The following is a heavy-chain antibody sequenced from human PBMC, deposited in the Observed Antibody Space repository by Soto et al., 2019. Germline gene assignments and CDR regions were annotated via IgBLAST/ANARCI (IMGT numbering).Heavy chain of an antibody. V-gene: IGHV3-30-3*01. J-gene: IGHJ4*02. D-gene: IGHD2-8*01. CDR2: TSYDGNNR. CDR1: GFSFSSYA. Sequence: LRLSCVGSGFSFSSYALSWVRQAPGKGLEWVAATSYDGNNRYYADSVKGRFIISRDNSKNTLDLEMETPRAEDTAMYYCAGVYYGGNSVNNYWGQGTPVTVSS. CDR3: AGVYYGGNSVNNY.